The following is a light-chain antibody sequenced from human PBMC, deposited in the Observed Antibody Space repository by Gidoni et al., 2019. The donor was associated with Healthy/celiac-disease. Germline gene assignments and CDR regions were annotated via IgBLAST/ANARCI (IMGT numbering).Light chain of an antibody. J-gene: IGKJ1*01. CDR1: QSVSSN. CDR2: GAS. V-gene: IGKV3-15*01. Sequence: EIVMTQSPATLSVSPGERATLSCRASQSVSSNLAWYQQKPGQAPRLLIDGASTRATGIPARFSGSGSGTEFTLTISSLQSEDFAVYYCQQYNNWPPRTFXXXTKVEIK. CDR3: QQYNNWPPRT.